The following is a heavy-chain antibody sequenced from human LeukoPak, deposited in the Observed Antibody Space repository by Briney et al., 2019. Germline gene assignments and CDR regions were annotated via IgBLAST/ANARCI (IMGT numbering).Heavy chain of an antibody. Sequence: GGSLRLSCAASGFTFSTYAMSWVRQAPGKGPEWVSVIHSGGSTYYADSVKGRFTISRDNSKNTLYLLMNSLRAEDTAVYYCASKIPSSVKYYFDYWGQGTLVTVSS. J-gene: IGHJ4*02. V-gene: IGHV3-66*01. D-gene: IGHD3-22*01. CDR2: IHSGGST. CDR3: ASKIPSSVKYYFDY. CDR1: GFTFSTYA.